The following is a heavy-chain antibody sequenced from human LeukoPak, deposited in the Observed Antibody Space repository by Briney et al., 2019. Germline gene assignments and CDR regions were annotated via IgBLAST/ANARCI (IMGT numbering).Heavy chain of an antibody. Sequence: PSQTLSLTCAVSGGSISSGSYYWGWIRQPAGKGLEWIGRIYTSGSTNYNPSLKSRVTISVDTSKNQFSLKLSSVTAADTAGYYCARESGYCSGGSCYSDFDYWGQGTLVTVSS. D-gene: IGHD2-15*01. J-gene: IGHJ4*02. CDR1: GGSISSGSYY. CDR3: ARESGYCSGGSCYSDFDY. V-gene: IGHV4-61*02. CDR2: IYTSGST.